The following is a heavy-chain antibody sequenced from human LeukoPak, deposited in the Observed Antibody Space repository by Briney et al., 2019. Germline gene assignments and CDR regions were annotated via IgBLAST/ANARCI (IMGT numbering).Heavy chain of an antibody. CDR3: AGAYSYYYYYLDV. CDR1: GGSITSHY. Sequence: SEPLSLPCNVSGGSITSHYWTWIRQPPGRGLEWIGYINDSGKTDYTPSLNSRVTMSIDTSKNQFSLKLTSVTAADTAVYYCAGAYSYYYYYLDVWGRGTTVTVSS. J-gene: IGHJ6*03. D-gene: IGHD2-15*01. V-gene: IGHV4-59*03. CDR2: INDSGKT.